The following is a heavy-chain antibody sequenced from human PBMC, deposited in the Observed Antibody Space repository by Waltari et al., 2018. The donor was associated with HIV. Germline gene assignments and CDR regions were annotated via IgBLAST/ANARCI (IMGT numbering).Heavy chain of an antibody. J-gene: IGHJ4*02. CDR2: INHSGST. CDR3: AKGESTVGSGTYYDS. CDR1: GGSFRGSY. Sequence: QVQLKQWGAGLLKPSETLSLTCAVYGGSFRGSYCSWVRQSPGERPEWIGEINHSGSTNFNPSLKSRVTISIDASKNQFSLKLSSVTAADTALYYCAKGESTVGSGTYYDSWGQGTLVTVSS. V-gene: IGHV4-34*01. D-gene: IGHD3-10*01.